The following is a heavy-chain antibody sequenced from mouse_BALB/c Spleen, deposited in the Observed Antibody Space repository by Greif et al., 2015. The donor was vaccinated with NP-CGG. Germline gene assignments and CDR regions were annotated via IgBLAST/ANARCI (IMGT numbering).Heavy chain of an antibody. D-gene: IGHD1-1*01. J-gene: IGHJ1*01. CDR1: GYTFSSYW. CDR3: ANGSSYGYWYFDV. CDR2: ILPGSGST. Sequence: QVQLQQSGAELMKPGASVKISCKATGYTFSSYWIEWVKQRPGHGLEWIGEILPGSGSTNYNEKFKGKATFTADTSSNTAYMQLSSLTSEDSAVYYCANGSSYGYWYFDVWGAGTTVTVSS. V-gene: IGHV1-9*01.